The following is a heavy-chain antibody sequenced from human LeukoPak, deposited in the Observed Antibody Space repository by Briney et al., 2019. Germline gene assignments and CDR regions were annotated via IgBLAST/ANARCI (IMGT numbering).Heavy chain of an antibody. J-gene: IGHJ4*02. CDR1: GFTFTSYA. Sequence: GGSLRLSCAASGFTFTSYAMSWVRQAPGKGLEWVSGINWNGGSTGYADSVKGRFTISRDNAKNSLYLQMNSLRAEDTAVYYCARHGGGGESYPRVFDYWGRGNLVTVSS. CDR2: INWNGGST. CDR3: ARHGGGGESYPRVFDY. V-gene: IGHV3-20*04. D-gene: IGHD1-26*01.